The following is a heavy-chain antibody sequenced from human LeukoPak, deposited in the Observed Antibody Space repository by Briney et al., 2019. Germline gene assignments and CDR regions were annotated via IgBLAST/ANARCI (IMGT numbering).Heavy chain of an antibody. CDR1: GFTFNNYW. Sequence: GGSLRLSCATSGFTFNNYWMHWVRQAPGKGLVWVSRIKSDGKITTYADSVKGRFTTSRDNAKNTLYLQMNSLRAEDTAVYYCARDYGRSRDYGMDVWGQGTTVTVSS. CDR2: IKSDGKIT. J-gene: IGHJ6*02. V-gene: IGHV3-74*01. CDR3: ARDYGRSRDYGMDV. D-gene: IGHD3-10*01.